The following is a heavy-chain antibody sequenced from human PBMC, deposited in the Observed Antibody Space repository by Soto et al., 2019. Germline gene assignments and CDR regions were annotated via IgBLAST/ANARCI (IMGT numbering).Heavy chain of an antibody. CDR2: FYSSGSI. CDR1: GYSINAGGYY. V-gene: IGHV4-31*03. D-gene: IGHD6-19*01. J-gene: IGHJ5*02. CDR3: ARMYSSGSGWFHP. Sequence: TSETLSLTCFVSGYSINAGGYYWSWIRHHPGKGLEWIGSFYSSGSIIYNPSLRSRVSISGDTSSNQFSMSLTSVTAADTARYYCARMYSSGSGWFHPWGQGTLVTVSS.